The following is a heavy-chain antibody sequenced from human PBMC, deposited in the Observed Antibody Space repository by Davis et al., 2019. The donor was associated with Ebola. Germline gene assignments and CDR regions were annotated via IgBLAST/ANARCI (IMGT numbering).Heavy chain of an antibody. J-gene: IGHJ5*02. D-gene: IGHD2-2*01. CDR1: GFTFSSYE. CDR2: ISYDGNNK. CDR3: ARNTDCSVANCYWDWFDP. V-gene: IGHV3-30*03. Sequence: PGGSLRLSCAASGFTFSSYEMNWVRQAPGKGLEWVAVISYDGNNKKYADSVTGRFTISRDNSKNTLYLQMNSLRTEDTAVYYCARNTDCSVANCYWDWFDPWGQGTLVTVYS.